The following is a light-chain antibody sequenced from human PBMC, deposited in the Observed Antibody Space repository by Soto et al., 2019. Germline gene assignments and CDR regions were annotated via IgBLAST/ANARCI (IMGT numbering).Light chain of an antibody. CDR2: DTT. J-gene: IGKJ1*01. V-gene: IGKV3-11*01. Sequence: EVVLTQSPPTLSLSPGQRATLSCKASQSVGNSFAWYQHKPGQTPRLLIYDTTNRATGIPDRFSGTGSGTDFALTIGSLEPEDFAVYYCQQRTSLPWTFGQGTQVEIK. CDR3: QQRTSLPWT. CDR1: QSVGNS.